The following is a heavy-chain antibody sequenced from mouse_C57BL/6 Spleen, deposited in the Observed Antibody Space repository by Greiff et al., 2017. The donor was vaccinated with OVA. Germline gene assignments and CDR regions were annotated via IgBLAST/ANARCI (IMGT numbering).Heavy chain of an antibody. J-gene: IGHJ4*01. CDR2: IYPGSGST. V-gene: IGHV1-55*01. CDR1: GYTFTSYW. CDR3: ARTELFYAMDY. Sequence: VQLQQPGAELVKPGASVKMSCKASGYTFTSYWITWVKLRPGQGLEWIGDIYPGSGSTNYNEKFKSKATLTVDTSSSTAYMQLSSLTSEDSAVYYCARTELFYAMDYWGQGTSVTVSS.